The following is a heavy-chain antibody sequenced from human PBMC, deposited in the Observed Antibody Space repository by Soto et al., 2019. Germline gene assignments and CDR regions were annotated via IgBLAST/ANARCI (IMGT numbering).Heavy chain of an antibody. CDR2: IYYSGST. V-gene: IGHV4-39*01. Sequence: PSETLSLTCTVSGGSITSSSYYWGWIRQPPGKGLEWIGNIYYSGSTYYNPSLKSRVTISVDTSKNQFSLKLSSGTAADTAVYYCMLGSGWKDFDYWGQGTLVTVSA. CDR1: GGSITSSSYY. D-gene: IGHD3-22*01. J-gene: IGHJ4*02. CDR3: MLGSGWKDFDY.